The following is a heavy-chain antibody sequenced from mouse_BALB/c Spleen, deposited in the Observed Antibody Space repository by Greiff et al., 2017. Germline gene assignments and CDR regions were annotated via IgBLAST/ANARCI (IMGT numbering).Heavy chain of an antibody. Sequence: DVMLVESGGGLVQPGGSLKLSCAASGFTFSSYTMSWVRQTPEKRLEWVAYISNGGGSTYYPDTVKGRFTITRDNAKNTLYLQMSSLKSEDTAMYYCARHGNGYYVYYAMDYWGQGTSVTVSS. CDR2: ISNGGGST. CDR1: GFTFSSYT. V-gene: IGHV5-12-2*01. J-gene: IGHJ4*01. D-gene: IGHD2-3*01. CDR3: ARHGNGYYVYYAMDY.